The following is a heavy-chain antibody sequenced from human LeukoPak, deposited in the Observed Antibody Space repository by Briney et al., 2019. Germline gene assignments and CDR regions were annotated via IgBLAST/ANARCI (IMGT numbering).Heavy chain of an antibody. Sequence: PSETLSLTCTVSGGSISSSSYYWGWIRQPPGKGLEWIGSIYYSGSTHYNPSLKSRVTISVDTSKNQFSLELSSVTAADTAVYYCARDSSGWSHTFDYWGQGTLVTVSS. CDR2: IYYSGST. J-gene: IGHJ4*02. CDR3: ARDSSGWSHTFDY. V-gene: IGHV4-39*01. D-gene: IGHD6-19*01. CDR1: GGSISSSSYY.